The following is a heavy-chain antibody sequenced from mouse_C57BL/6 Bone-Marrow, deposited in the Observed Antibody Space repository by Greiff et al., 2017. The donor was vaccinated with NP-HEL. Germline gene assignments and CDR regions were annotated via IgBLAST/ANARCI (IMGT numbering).Heavy chain of an antibody. CDR2: IDPENGDT. J-gene: IGHJ2*01. D-gene: IGHD1-1*01. Sequence: EVQLQQSGAELVRPGASVKLSCTASGFNIKDYYMHWVKQRPEQGLEWIGWIDPENGDTEYASKFQSKATITADTSSNTAYLQLSSLTSEDTAVYYCTTRITTVVARDYWGRGTTLTVSS. V-gene: IGHV14-4*01. CDR3: TTRITTVVARDY. CDR1: GFNIKDYY.